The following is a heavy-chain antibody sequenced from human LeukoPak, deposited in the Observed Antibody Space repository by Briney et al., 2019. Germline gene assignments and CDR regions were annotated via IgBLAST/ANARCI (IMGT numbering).Heavy chain of an antibody. CDR1: GYTFTSYG. D-gene: IGHD2-21*02. Sequence: ASVKDSCKASGYTFTSYGISWVRQAPEQGLEWMAWISAYNGNTNSAQKLQGRVTMTTDSSTSTDYMELRILRSDDTAVYYCARDPVETGILWGDYWGQGTLVTVSS. J-gene: IGHJ4*02. V-gene: IGHV1-18*01. CDR3: ARDPVETGILWGDY. CDR2: ISAYNGNT.